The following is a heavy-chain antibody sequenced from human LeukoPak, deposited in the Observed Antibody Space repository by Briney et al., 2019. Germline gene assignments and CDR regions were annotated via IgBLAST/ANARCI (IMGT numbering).Heavy chain of an antibody. J-gene: IGHJ6*02. D-gene: IGHD6-13*01. CDR2: RNPNSGRT. CDR1: GYTFTNYD. CDR3: ARGPVSTHGMDV. Sequence: ASVKVSCKASGYTFTNYDINWVRQATGQGLEWMGWRNPNSGRTGFAQKFQGRLTMTADTSISTAYMELSSLTSDDTAVCYCARGPVSTHGMDVWGQGTTVTVSS. V-gene: IGHV1-8*01.